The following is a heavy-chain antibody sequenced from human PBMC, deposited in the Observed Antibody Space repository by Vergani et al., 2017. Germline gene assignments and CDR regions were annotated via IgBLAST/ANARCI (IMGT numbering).Heavy chain of an antibody. CDR3: ARDKYYDSSGYLDAFDI. CDR1: GFTFSSYS. V-gene: IGHV3-48*01. J-gene: IGHJ3*02. Sequence: EVQLVESGGGLVKRGGSLRLSCAASGFTFSSYSMNWVRQAPGKGLEWVSYISSSSSTIYYADSVKGRFTISRDNAKNSLYLQMNSLRAEDTAVYYCARDKYYDSSGYLDAFDIWGQGTMVTVSS. CDR2: ISSSSSTI. D-gene: IGHD3-22*01.